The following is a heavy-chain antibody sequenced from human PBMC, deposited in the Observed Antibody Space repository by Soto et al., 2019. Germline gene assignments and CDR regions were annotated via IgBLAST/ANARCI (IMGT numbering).Heavy chain of an antibody. J-gene: IGHJ2*01. V-gene: IGHV4-59*08. D-gene: IGHD2-8*02. Sequence: QVQLQESGPGLVKPSETLSLTCSVSGDSISNYYWSWIRQPPGKGLEWIGNMYHSGDTEYNSALKSRVTIFGDTSKNQFSLRLSSATAADTAVYYCAGQSITTLVEGGYFDPWGRGTLVTVSS. CDR3: AGQSITTLVEGGYFDP. CDR2: MYHSGDT. CDR1: GDSISNYY.